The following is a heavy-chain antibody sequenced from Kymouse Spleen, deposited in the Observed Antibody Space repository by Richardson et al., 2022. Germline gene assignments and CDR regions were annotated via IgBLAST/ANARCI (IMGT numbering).Heavy chain of an antibody. CDR3: ARDRPYDILTGYYNVYYYYGMDV. CDR1: GFTFSSYW. V-gene: IGHV3-74*01. Sequence: EVQLVESGGGLVQPGGSLRLSCAASGFTFSSYWMHWVRQAPGKGLVWVSRINSDGSSTSYADSVKGRFTISRDNAKNTLYLQMNSLRAEDTAVYYCARDRPYDILTGYYNVYYYYGMDVWGQGTTVTVSS. J-gene: IGHJ6*02. CDR2: INSDGSST. D-gene: IGHD3-9*01.